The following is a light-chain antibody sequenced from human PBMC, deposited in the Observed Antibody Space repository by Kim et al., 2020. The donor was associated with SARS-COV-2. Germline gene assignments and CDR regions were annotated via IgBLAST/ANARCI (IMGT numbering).Light chain of an antibody. V-gene: IGLV3-1*01. J-gene: IGLJ1*01. Sequence: SYELTQPPSVSVSPGQTASITCSGYKLGDKYVSWYQQKPGQFPVVVIYQDNQRPSGIPERFSGSNSGNTATLTISGTQAMVEADYYCQAWDSSTHNYVFG. CDR1: KLGDKY. CDR2: QDN. CDR3: QAWDSSTHNYV.